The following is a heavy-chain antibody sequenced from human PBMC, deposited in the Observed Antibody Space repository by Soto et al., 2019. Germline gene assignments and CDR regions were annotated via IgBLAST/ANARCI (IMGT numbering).Heavy chain of an antibody. CDR3: ARGRASGSYYRFDY. J-gene: IGHJ4*02. CDR1: GNTFTSYD. D-gene: IGHD3-10*01. Sequence: ASVKVSCKASGNTFTSYDINWVRQATGHGLEWMGWINPNSGNICYAQKFQGRVTMTRDTAIRTAYMEVSRLRSDDTAAYYCARGRASGSYYRFDYWGQGTLVTVSS. CDR2: INPNSGNI. V-gene: IGHV1-8*01.